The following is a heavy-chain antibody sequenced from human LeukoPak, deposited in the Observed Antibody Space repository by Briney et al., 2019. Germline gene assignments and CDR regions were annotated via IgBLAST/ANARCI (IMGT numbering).Heavy chain of an antibody. CDR1: GFSFRSYW. Sequence: GGSLRLSCAASGFSFRSYWMSWVRQAPGKGLEWVANINEDGSEKYYVDSVEGRFTISRDNTRNSLYVQMNILRAEDTAVYYCARETVEVVVVPAAPVNYYYGMDVWGQGTTVTVSS. V-gene: IGHV3-7*01. D-gene: IGHD2-2*01. CDR2: INEDGSEK. CDR3: ARETVEVVVVPAAPVNYYYGMDV. J-gene: IGHJ6*02.